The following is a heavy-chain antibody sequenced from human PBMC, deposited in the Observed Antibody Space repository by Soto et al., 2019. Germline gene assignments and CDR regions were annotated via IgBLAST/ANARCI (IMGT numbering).Heavy chain of an antibody. V-gene: IGHV3-48*01. D-gene: IGHD6-13*01. CDR2: ISSSSSII. Sequence: EVQLVDSGGGLVHPGGSLRLSCVASRFTFSSYGMNWVRQAPGKGLEWVLYISSSSSIIYYADSVKGRFTISRDNAKNSLYLQMNSLRAEDTAMYYCAREQPRSDSSNWYFDCWGQGTLVTVSS. CDR3: AREQPRSDSSNWYFDC. CDR1: RFTFSSYG. J-gene: IGHJ4*02.